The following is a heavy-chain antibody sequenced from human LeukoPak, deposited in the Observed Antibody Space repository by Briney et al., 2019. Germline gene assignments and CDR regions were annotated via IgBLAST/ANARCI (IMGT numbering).Heavy chain of an antibody. CDR2: INSDGSST. V-gene: IGHV3-74*01. CDR1: GFTFSSYW. Sequence: QSGGSLRLSCAASGFTFSSYWMHWVRQAPGKGLVWVSQINSDGSSTTYADSVRGRFTISRDNAKNTLYLQLNSLRAEDTAVYYCARDRRVTTSHYYHYMDVWGKGTTVTVSS. J-gene: IGHJ6*03. D-gene: IGHD4-17*01. CDR3: ARDRRVTTSHYYHYMDV.